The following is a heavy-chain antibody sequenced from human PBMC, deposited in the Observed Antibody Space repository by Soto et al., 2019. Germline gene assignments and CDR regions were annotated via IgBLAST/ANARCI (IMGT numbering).Heavy chain of an antibody. D-gene: IGHD3-22*01. J-gene: IGHJ4*02. CDR2: IYYSESH. CDR1: GGSVSSPSYY. CDR3: ALLPPYYYESSG. Sequence: QVQLRESGPGLVKASETLSLTCSVSGGSVSSPSYYWSWIRQPPGKGLEWIGYIYYSESHNYNPSLQSRRTTSVDKSTNQFSLKLSSVKTADAAVYYCALLPPYYYESSGWGQGTLVTVSS. V-gene: IGHV4-61*01.